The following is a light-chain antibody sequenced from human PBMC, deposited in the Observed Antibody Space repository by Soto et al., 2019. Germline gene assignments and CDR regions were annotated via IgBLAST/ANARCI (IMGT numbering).Light chain of an antibody. CDR2: LGS. V-gene: IGKV2-28*01. CDR3: MQPLQSWT. Sequence: DIVMTQSPLSLPVTPGEPASISCRSSQSLLHSNGYNYLDWYLQKPGQSPQLLINLGSNRASGVPYRFSGSGSGTDFTLKISRVEAEDVGVYYCMQPLQSWTFGQGTKVEIK. J-gene: IGKJ1*01. CDR1: QSLLHSNGYNY.